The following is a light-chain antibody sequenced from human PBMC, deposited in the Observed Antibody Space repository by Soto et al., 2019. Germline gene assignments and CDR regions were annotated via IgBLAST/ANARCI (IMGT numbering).Light chain of an antibody. Sequence: AIRMTQSPSSFSASTGDRVTITCRATQGISNYLAWYQQKPGKAPKLLIYRASVLESGVPSRFIGGGSGTNFSLTISYLQSEDFATYYCHQYYGYPRTFGQGTRVEIK. CDR1: QGISNY. J-gene: IGKJ1*01. CDR3: HQYYGYPRT. CDR2: RAS. V-gene: IGKV1-8*01.